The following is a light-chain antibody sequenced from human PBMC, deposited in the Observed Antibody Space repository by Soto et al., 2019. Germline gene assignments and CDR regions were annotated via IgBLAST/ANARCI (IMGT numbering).Light chain of an antibody. Sequence: DIQMTQSPSTLSASVGDRVTITCRASQSISSWLAWYQQKPGKAPDLLIYDASSLESGVPSRFSGSGSGTEFTLTISSLQPDDFATYYCQQYNSYLYTFGQGTKREIK. CDR2: DAS. CDR1: QSISSW. CDR3: QQYNSYLYT. J-gene: IGKJ2*01. V-gene: IGKV1-5*01.